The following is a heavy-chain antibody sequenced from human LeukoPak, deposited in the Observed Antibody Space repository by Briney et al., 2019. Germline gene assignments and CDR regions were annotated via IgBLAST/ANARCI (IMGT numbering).Heavy chain of an antibody. D-gene: IGHD4-23*01. CDR3: AGSYGGNAVGPFDI. CDR1: GASFSGYH. J-gene: IGHJ3*02. V-gene: IGHV4-34*01. Sequence: SETLSLTCAVSGASFSGYHCSWIRQTPGKGLEWIGEVSQSGGASYNPSLKSRVTISVETSKNHVSLKLSSVTAADTAMYYCAGSYGGNAVGPFDIWGQGTMVTVSS. CDR2: VSQSGGA.